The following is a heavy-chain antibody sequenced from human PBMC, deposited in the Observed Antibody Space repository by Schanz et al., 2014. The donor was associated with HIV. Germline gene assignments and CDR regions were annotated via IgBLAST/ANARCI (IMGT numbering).Heavy chain of an antibody. Sequence: QLQLVESGGGVVQPGRSQRLSCAASGFTFRRHGMHWVRQAPGQGLEWVAVIWHDGSNKYYADSVKGRFTISRDNSKNTLYLQMNSLRAEDTAVYYCASTEYPYTTSSDYYYGMDVWGQGTTVTVSS. CDR3: ASTEYPYTTSSDYYYGMDV. V-gene: IGHV3-33*01. CDR2: IWHDGSNK. CDR1: GFTFRRHG. J-gene: IGHJ6*02. D-gene: IGHD6-6*01.